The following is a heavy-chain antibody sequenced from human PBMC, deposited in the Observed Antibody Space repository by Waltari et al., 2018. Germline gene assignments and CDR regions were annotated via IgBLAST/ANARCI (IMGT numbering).Heavy chain of an antibody. CDR3: VGLEDCTGPGGNCYSGDSFAMDV. CDR1: GGSFRGYY. D-gene: IGHD2-8*02. CDR2: INHSGNT. Sequence: QVQLQQWGAGLLRPSETLSLTCAVYGGSFRGYYWGWIRQPPGKGLEWIGEINHSGNTNHNPSLRSRVSMLVDTSKSQFSLKVNSVTAADTAVYYCVGLEDCTGPGGNCYSGDSFAMDVWGQGTAVTVSS. J-gene: IGHJ6*02. V-gene: IGHV4-34*02.